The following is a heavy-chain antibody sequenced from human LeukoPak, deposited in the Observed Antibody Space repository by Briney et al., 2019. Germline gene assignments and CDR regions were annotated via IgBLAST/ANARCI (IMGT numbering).Heavy chain of an antibody. CDR2: MNPNSGNT. CDR3: ARGYCSSTSCSNWFEP. J-gene: IGHJ5*02. Sequence: ASVKVSCKASGYTLTSYDINWVRQATGQGLEWMGWMNPNSGNTGYAQKFQGRVTMTRNTSISTAYMELSSLRSEDTAVYYCARGYCSSTSCSNWFEPWGQGTLVTVSS. V-gene: IGHV1-8*01. D-gene: IGHD2-2*01. CDR1: GYTLTSYD.